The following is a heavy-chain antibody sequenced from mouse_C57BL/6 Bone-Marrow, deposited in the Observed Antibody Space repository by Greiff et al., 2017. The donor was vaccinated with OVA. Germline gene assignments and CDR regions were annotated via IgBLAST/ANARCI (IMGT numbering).Heavy chain of an antibody. CDR1: GYTFTSYG. CDR2: IYPRSGNT. J-gene: IGHJ2*01. Sequence: VKLMESGAELARPGASVKLSCKASGYTFTSYGISWVKQRTGQGLEWIGEIYPRSGNTYYNEKFKGKATLTADKSSSTAYMELRSLTSEDSAVYFCARPYYYGSSLLDYWGQGTTLTVSS. D-gene: IGHD1-1*01. CDR3: ARPYYYGSSLLDY. V-gene: IGHV1-81*01.